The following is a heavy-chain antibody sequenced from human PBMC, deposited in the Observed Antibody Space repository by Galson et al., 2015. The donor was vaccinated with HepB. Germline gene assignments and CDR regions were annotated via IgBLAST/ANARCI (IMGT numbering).Heavy chain of an antibody. D-gene: IGHD6-13*01. Sequence: SVTVSCKASGYTFTGYYMHWVRQAPGQGLEWMGWINPNSGGTNYAQKFQGRVTMTRDTSISTAYMELSRLRSDDTAVYYCARAAFLRYSSSWPGYNWFDPWGQGTLVTVSS. CDR2: INPNSGGT. V-gene: IGHV1-2*02. J-gene: IGHJ5*02. CDR1: GYTFTGYY. CDR3: ARAAFLRYSSSWPGYNWFDP.